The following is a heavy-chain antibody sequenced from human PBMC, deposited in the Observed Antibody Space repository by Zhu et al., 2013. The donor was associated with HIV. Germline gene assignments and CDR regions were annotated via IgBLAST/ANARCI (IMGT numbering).Heavy chain of an antibody. Sequence: QVQLVQSGAEVKKPGASVKVSCKASGYTFTSYGISWVRQAPGQGLEWMGWISAYNGNTNYAQKLQGRVTMTTDTSTSTAYMELRSLRSDDTAVYYCARAQNVLRYFDWLSTSDYYYYYRYGRLGQGTTVTVSS. CDR3: ARAQNVLRYFDWLSTSDYYYYYRYGR. CDR2: ISAYNGNT. D-gene: IGHD3-9*01. J-gene: IGHJ6*02. V-gene: IGHV1-18*01. CDR1: GYTFTSYG.